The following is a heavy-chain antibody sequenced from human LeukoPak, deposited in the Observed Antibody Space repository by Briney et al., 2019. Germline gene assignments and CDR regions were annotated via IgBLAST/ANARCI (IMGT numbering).Heavy chain of an antibody. J-gene: IGHJ4*02. D-gene: IGHD1-26*01. CDR1: GDIFSSYP. CDR2: IIPIFGTV. CDR3: ARGRWELRGGYFDY. V-gene: IGHV1-69*06. Sequence: ASVKVSCKASGDIFSSYPITWVRQAPGQGLEWMGRIIPIFGTVNYARKFQGRVTIIADKSTSTAYMELSSLRSEDTAVYYCARGRWELRGGYFDYWGQGTLVTVSS.